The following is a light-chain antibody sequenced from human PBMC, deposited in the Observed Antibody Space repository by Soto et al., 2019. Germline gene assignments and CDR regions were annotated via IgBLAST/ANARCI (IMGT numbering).Light chain of an antibody. CDR1: SSNIGSNY. CDR2: RNS. J-gene: IGLJ2*01. CDR3: AAWDDSLSGPI. V-gene: IGLV1-47*01. Sequence: QPVLTQPPSASGTPGQRVTISCSGSSSNIGSNYVYWYQQLPGMAPKFLIYRNSQRPSGVPDRFSGSKSGTSASLVISGLRSEDEAEYHCAAWDDSLSGPIFGGGTKLTVL.